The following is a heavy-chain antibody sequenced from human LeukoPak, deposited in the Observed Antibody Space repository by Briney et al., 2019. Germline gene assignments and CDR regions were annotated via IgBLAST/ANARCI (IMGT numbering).Heavy chain of an antibody. CDR2: IYTSGST. J-gene: IGHJ4*02. CDR3: ARVSLVRGAPDYYFDY. V-gene: IGHV4-59*10. CDR1: GGSLSGYY. Sequence: SETLSLTCAVYGGSLSGYYWSWIRQPAGKGLEWIGRIYTSGSTNYNPSLKSRVTMSVDTSKNQFSLKLSSVTAADTAVYYCARVSLVRGAPDYYFDYWGQGTLVTVSS. D-gene: IGHD3-10*01.